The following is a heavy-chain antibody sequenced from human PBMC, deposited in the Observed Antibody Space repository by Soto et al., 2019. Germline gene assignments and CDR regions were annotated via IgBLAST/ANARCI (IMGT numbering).Heavy chain of an antibody. Sequence: QVQLHQWGAGLLKPSETLSLTCAVDGGSLSGHSWTWIRQATGKGLEWIGESNHSGFSNYISSLKRRLSISVDPSKNQFPLILHSVTAADTAVYYCERERQYEHLCRAYQNEGPHGLDVWGQGTAVTVSS. D-gene: IGHD3-3*02. CDR1: GGSLSGHS. J-gene: IGHJ6*02. V-gene: IGHV4-34*01. CDR2: SNHSGFS. CDR3: ERERQYEHLCRAYQNEGPHGLDV.